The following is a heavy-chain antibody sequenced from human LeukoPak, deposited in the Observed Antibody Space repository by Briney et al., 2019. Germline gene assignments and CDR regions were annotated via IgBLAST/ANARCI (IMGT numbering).Heavy chain of an antibody. CDR3: ARDLSDELWFGESLRDYGMDV. CDR2: ITDYSGNT. J-gene: IGHJ6*02. D-gene: IGHD3-10*01. Sequence: GASVTVSYRASGYTFTSYGISGVRQAPAQGLEGMGWITDYSGNTNYAQKLEGRVTMTTDTSTSTAYMELRSLRSDDTAVYYCARDLSDELWFGESLRDYGMDVWGQGTTVTVSS. CDR1: GYTFTSYG. V-gene: IGHV1-18*01.